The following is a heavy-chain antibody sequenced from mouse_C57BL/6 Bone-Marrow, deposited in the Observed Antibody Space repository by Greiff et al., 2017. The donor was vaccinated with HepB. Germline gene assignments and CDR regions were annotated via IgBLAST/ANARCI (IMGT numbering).Heavy chain of an antibody. Sequence: EVKVVESGGGLVQPGGSMKLSCVASGFTFSNYWMNWVRQSPEKGLEWVAQIRLKSDNYATHYAESVKGRFTISRDDSKSSVYLQMNNLRAEDTGIYYCTGDGYDGNYYAMDYWGQGTSVTVSS. CDR3: TGDGYDGNYYAMDY. CDR1: GFTFSNYW. D-gene: IGHD2-2*01. CDR2: IRLKSDNYAT. J-gene: IGHJ4*01. V-gene: IGHV6-3*01.